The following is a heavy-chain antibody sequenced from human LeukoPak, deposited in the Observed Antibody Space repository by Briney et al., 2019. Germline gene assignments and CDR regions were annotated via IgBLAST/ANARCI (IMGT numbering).Heavy chain of an antibody. D-gene: IGHD6-19*01. J-gene: IGHJ4*02. CDR3: ARDQEYSSGWYPYYFDY. CDR2: ISYDGSNK. CDR1: GFTVSSNY. Sequence: SGGSLRLSCAASGFTVSSNYMSWVRQAPGKGLEWVAVISYDGSNKYYADSVKGRFTISRDNSKNTLYLQMNSLRAEDTAVYYCARDQEYSSGWYPYYFDYWGQGTLVTVSS. V-gene: IGHV3-30*03.